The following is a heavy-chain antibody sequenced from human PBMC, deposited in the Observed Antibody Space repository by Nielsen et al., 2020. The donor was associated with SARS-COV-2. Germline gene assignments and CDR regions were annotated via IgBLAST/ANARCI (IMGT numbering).Heavy chain of an antibody. CDR1: GGSISSSSYY. V-gene: IGHV4-39*07. CDR2: IYESGST. CDR3: ARDRTSNGDYGEGDY. Sequence: GSLRLSCTVSGGSISSSSYYWGWIRQPPGKGLEWIGSIYESGSTYYSPSLKSRVTISVDTSENQFSLKLNSVTAADTAVYFCARDRTSNGDYGEGDYWGQGLLVTVSS. J-gene: IGHJ4*02. D-gene: IGHD4-17*01.